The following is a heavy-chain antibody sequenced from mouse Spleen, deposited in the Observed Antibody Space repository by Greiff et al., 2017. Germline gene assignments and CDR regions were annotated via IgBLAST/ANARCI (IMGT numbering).Heavy chain of an antibody. CDR2: INYDGSST. CDR3: AREGNYGSFYAMDY. J-gene: IGHJ4*01. Sequence: EVNVVESEGGLVQPGSSMKLSCTASGFTFSDYYMAWVRQVPEKGLEWVANINYDGSSTYYLDSLKSRFIISRDNAKNILYLQMSSLKSEDTATYYCAREGNYGSFYAMDYWGQGTSVTVSS. CDR1: GFTFSDYY. V-gene: IGHV5-16*01. D-gene: IGHD1-1*01.